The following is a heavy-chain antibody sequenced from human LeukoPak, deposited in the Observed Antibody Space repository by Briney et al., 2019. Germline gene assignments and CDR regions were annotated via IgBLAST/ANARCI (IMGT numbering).Heavy chain of an antibody. CDR2: INPSGGST. CDR3: ARGGTYYYDSSDEMPRGG. V-gene: IGHV1-46*01. Sequence: ASVKVSCKASGYTLTSYYMHWVRQAPGQGLEWMGIINPSGGSTSYAQKFQGRVTMTRDTSTSTVYMELSSLRSEDTAVYYCARGGTYYYDSSDEMPRGGWGQGTLVTVSS. D-gene: IGHD3-22*01. CDR1: GYTLTSYY. J-gene: IGHJ4*02.